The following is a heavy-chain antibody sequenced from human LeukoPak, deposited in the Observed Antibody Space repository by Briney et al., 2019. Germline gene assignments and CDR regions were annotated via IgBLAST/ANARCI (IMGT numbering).Heavy chain of an antibody. CDR2: IYYSGST. Sequence: SETLSLTCTVSGGSISSYYWSWIRQPPGKGLEWIGYIYYSGSTNYNPSLKSRVTISVDTSKNQFSLKLSSVAAADTAVYYCARRAPYSYEWSTLDYWGQGTLVTVSS. CDR1: GGSISSYY. V-gene: IGHV4-59*08. CDR3: ARRAPYSYEWSTLDY. D-gene: IGHD5-18*01. J-gene: IGHJ4*02.